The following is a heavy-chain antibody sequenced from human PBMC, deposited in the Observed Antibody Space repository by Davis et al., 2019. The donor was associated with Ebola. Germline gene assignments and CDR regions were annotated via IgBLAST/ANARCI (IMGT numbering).Heavy chain of an antibody. J-gene: IGHJ4*02. Sequence: GESLKISCAASGFTFSSYWMHWVRQAPGKGLEYVSAISSNGGSTYYANSVKGRFTISRDNSKNTLYLQMGSLRAEDMVVYYCARREYSYELDYWGQGTLVTVSS. CDR2: ISSNGGST. V-gene: IGHV3-64*01. CDR3: ARREYSYELDY. CDR1: GFTFSSYW. D-gene: IGHD5-18*01.